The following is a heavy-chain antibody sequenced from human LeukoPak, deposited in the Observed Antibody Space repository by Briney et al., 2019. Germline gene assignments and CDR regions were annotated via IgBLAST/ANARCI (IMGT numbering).Heavy chain of an antibody. CDR2: IRYDGSNK. CDR3: LRDEKDSGGSHLGHYFAS. J-gene: IGHJ4*02. D-gene: IGHD3-22*01. V-gene: IGHV3-30*02. CDR1: GVTFSSYG. Sequence: GGSLRLSCAASGVTFSSYGIDCGRQAPGGGLEWGAFIRYDGSNKYYADSVKGRFTISRDNAKNSLYLQMNSLRAEDRAVYYCLRDEKDSGGSHLGHYFASWGKGTLVTVSS.